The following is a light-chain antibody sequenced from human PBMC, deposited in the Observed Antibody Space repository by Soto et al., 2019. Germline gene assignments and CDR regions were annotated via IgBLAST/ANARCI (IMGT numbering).Light chain of an antibody. V-gene: IGLV2-11*01. CDR2: DVS. J-gene: IGLJ1*01. CDR1: SSDVGGYNY. Sequence: QSALTQPRSVSGSPGQSVTISCTGTSSDVGGYNYVSWYQQHPGKAPKLMIYDVSKRPSGAPDRFSGSKSGNTASLTISGLQAEDEADYYCCSYAGSYTLYVFGSGTKLTVL. CDR3: CSYAGSYTLYV.